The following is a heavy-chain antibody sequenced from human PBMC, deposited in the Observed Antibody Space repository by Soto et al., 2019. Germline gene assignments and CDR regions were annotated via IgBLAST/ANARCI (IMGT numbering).Heavy chain of an antibody. D-gene: IGHD4-17*01. J-gene: IGHJ4*02. CDR2: INAYNGNT. Sequence: GASVKVSCKASGYTFTIYGIIWVRQAPGQGLEWMGWINAYNGNTNYAQKLQGRVTMTTDTSTSTAYMELRSLRSDDTAVYYCARDRTVVIDYWGQGTLVTVSS. CDR1: GYTFTIYG. CDR3: ARDRTVVIDY. V-gene: IGHV1-18*01.